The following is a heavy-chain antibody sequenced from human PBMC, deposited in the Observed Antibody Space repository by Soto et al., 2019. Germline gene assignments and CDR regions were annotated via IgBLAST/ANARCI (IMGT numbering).Heavy chain of an antibody. Sequence: EVQLVESGGGLVQPGRSLRLSCAASGFTFDDYAMHWVRQAPGKGLEWVSGISWNSGSIGYADSVKGRFTISRDNAKNSLYLQMNSLRAEDTALYYCAKVYYDYVWGSYRLHDAFDIWGQGTMVTVSS. V-gene: IGHV3-9*01. J-gene: IGHJ3*02. CDR3: AKVYYDYVWGSYRLHDAFDI. D-gene: IGHD3-16*02. CDR1: GFTFDDYA. CDR2: ISWNSGSI.